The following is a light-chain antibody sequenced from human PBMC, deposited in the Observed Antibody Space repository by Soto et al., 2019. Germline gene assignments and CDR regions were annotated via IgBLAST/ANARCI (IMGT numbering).Light chain of an antibody. J-gene: IGKJ2*01. CDR3: QQYGDSPMYT. V-gene: IGKV3-20*01. CDR1: QSVSSRH. CDR2: GAS. Sequence: EIVLTQSPGTLSSSPGERATLSCRASQSVSSRHLAWYQQKPGQAPRLLIYGASSRATGIPDRFSGSGSGTDFTLTISRLEPEDFAVYFCQQYGDSPMYTFGQGTKLEI.